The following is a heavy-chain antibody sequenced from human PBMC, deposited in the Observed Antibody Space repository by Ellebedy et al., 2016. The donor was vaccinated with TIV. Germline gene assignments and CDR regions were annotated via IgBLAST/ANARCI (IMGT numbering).Heavy chain of an antibody. Sequence: GGSLRLXXAASGFTFSDYYMSWIRQAPGKGLEWVSYISSSGSTIYYADSVKGRFTISRDNAKNSLYLQMNSLRAEDTAVYYCARRYFDWFYYYGMDVWGQGTTVTVSS. CDR1: GFTFSDYY. CDR3: ARRYFDWFYYYGMDV. J-gene: IGHJ6*02. D-gene: IGHD3-9*01. V-gene: IGHV3-11*01. CDR2: ISSSGSTI.